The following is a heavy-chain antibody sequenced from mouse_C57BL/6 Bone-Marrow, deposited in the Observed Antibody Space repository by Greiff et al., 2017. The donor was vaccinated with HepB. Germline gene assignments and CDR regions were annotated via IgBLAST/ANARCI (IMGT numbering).Heavy chain of an antibody. CDR1: GYTFTSYG. V-gene: IGHV1-81*01. CDR2: IYPRSGNT. CDR3: ARRPYAMDY. Sequence: QVQLQQSGAELARPGASVKLSCKASGYTFTSYGISWVKQRTGQGLEWIGEIYPRSGNTYYTEKFKGKATLTADKSSSKAYMELRSLTSEDSAVYFCARRPYAMDYWGQGTSVTVSS. J-gene: IGHJ4*01.